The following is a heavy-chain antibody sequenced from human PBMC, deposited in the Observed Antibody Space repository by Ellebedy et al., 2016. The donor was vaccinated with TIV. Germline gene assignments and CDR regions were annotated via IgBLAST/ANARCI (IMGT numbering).Heavy chain of an antibody. CDR3: AKDETVTTLWYYYYYGMDV. CDR1: GFTFSSYA. Sequence: GGSLRLSXAASGFTFSSYAMHWVRQAPGKGLEWVAVISYDGSNKYYADSVKGRFTISRDNSKNTLYLQMNSLRAEDTAVYYCAKDETVTTLWYYYYYGMDVWGQGTTVTVSS. CDR2: ISYDGSNK. D-gene: IGHD4-11*01. V-gene: IGHV3-30*04. J-gene: IGHJ6*02.